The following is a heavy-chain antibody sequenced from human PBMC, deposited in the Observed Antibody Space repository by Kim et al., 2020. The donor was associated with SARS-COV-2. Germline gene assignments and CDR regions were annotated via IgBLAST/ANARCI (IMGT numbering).Heavy chain of an antibody. Sequence: GGSLRLSCAASGFTVSSNYMSWVRQAPGKGLEWVSVIYSGGSTYYADSVKGRFTISRHNSKKTQYLQMNSLSAEDKAVYYCTRVLERDAFDIWGQGTMV. CDR3: TRVLERDAFDI. J-gene: IGHJ3*02. CDR2: IYSGGST. V-gene: IGHV3-53*04. CDR1: GFTVSSNY.